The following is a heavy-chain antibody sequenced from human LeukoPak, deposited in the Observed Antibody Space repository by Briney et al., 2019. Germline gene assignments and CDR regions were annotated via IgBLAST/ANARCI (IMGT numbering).Heavy chain of an antibody. CDR2: IYTSGST. CDR3: ARSEPYGSRSLGIDY. V-gene: IGHV4-4*07. J-gene: IGHJ4*02. CDR1: GGSISSYY. Sequence: SETLSLTCTVSGGSISSYYWSWIRQPAGKGLEWIGRIYTSGSTNYNPSLKSRVTMSVDTSKNQFSLKLSSVTAADTAVYYCARSEPYGSRSLGIDYWGQGTLVTVSS. D-gene: IGHD3-10*01.